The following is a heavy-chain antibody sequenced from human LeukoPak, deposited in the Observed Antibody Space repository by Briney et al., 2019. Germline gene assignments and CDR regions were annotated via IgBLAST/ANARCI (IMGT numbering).Heavy chain of an antibody. V-gene: IGHV5-51*01. D-gene: IGHD2-2*01. Sequence: GESLKISCKGSGYSFTSYWIGWVRQMPGKGLEWMGIIYPGDSDTRYSPSFQGQVTISADKSISTAYLQWSSLKASDTAMYYCARVDIVVVPAGVFDIWGQGTVVTVSS. CDR3: ARVDIVVVPAGVFDI. CDR1: GYSFTSYW. CDR2: IYPGDSDT. J-gene: IGHJ3*02.